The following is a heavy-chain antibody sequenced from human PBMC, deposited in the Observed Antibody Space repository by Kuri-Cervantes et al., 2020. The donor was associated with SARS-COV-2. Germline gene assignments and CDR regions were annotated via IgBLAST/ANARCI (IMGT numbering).Heavy chain of an antibody. J-gene: IGHJ4*02. Sequence: ASVKVSCKASGGTFSSYAISWVRQAPGQGLEWMGWMNPNSGNTGYAQKFQGRVTMTRNTSISTAYMELSSLRSEDTAVYYCARGPIAAAGTLPDYWGQGTLVTVSS. D-gene: IGHD6-13*01. CDR1: GGTFSSYA. CDR2: MNPNSGNT. V-gene: IGHV1-8*02. CDR3: ARGPIAAAGTLPDY.